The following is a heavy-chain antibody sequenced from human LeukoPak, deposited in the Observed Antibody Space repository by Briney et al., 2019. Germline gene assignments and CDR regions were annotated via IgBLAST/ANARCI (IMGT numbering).Heavy chain of an antibody. V-gene: IGHV4-61*09. CDR3: ARATTWVGRVDC. CDR2: VYNSEKA. D-gene: IGHD7-27*01. CDR1: GDSLSSENTF. Sequence: SQTLSLTCAVAGDSLSSENTFWSWIRQPAGKGLEWIGHVYNSEKANYNPSLKSRLTMSVDTSKNQFSLKLTSVTAADTAVYYCARATTWVGRVDCWGQGSLVTVSS. J-gene: IGHJ4*02.